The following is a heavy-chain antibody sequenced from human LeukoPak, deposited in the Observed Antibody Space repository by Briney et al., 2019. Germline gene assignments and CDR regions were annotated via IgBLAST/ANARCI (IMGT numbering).Heavy chain of an antibody. V-gene: IGHV3-66*01. CDR2: IYSGGST. J-gene: IGHJ4*02. D-gene: IGHD2-21*01. CDR1: GFTVSSNY. CDR3: ARVVVSLYYFDY. Sequence: GGSLRLSCAASGFTVSSNYMSWVRQAPGKGLEWVSVIYSGGSTYYADSVKGRFTISRDNSKNTLYLQMNTLRAEDTAVCYCARVVVSLYYFDYWGQGTLVTVSS.